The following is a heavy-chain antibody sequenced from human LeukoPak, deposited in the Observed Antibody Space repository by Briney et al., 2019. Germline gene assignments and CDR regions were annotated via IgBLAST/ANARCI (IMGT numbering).Heavy chain of an antibody. Sequence: GGSLRLSCAASGFTFSSYSMNWVRQAPGKGLEWVSSISSSSSYIYYADSVKGRFTISRDNAKNSLYLQMNSLRAEDTAVYYCARVLRYFDWLLPQADWGQGTLVTVSS. J-gene: IGHJ4*02. CDR3: ARVLRYFDWLLPQAD. V-gene: IGHV3-21*01. D-gene: IGHD3-9*01. CDR2: ISSSSSYI. CDR1: GFTFSSYS.